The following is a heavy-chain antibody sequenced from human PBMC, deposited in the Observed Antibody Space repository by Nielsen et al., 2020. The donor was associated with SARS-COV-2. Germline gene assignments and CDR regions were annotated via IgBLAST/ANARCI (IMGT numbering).Heavy chain of an antibody. CDR2: ISGSGGST. V-gene: IGHV3-23*01. CDR1: GFTFSSYA. CDR3: AKLDRGVTTGSFDC. Sequence: GESLKISCAASGFTFSSYAMSWVRQAPGKGLEWVSAISGSGGSTYYADSVKGRFTISRDNSKNTLYLQMNSLRAEDTAVYYCAKLDRGVTTGSFDCWGQGTLVTVSS. J-gene: IGHJ4*02. D-gene: IGHD1-14*01.